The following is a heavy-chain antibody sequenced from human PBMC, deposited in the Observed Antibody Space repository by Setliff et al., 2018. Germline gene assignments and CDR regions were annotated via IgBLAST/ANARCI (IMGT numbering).Heavy chain of an antibody. V-gene: IGHV3-15*01. CDR1: GFSFNDAW. D-gene: IGHD3-10*01. J-gene: IGHJ6*03. CDR3: TTGTNYFGSGSTSHLFYMDV. CDR2: IRSKTDGGAT. Sequence: GESLKISCAASGFSFNDAWMNWVRQAPGKGLEWVGHIRSKTDGGATSYAAPVQGRFTISRDDSTNTLYLHMNSLTTEDTGVYYCTTGTNYFGSGSTSHLFYMDVWGKGTTVTVS.